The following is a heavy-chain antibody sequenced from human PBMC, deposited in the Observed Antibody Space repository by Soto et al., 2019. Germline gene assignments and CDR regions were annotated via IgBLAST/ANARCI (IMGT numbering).Heavy chain of an antibody. Sequence: QVQLVQSGAEVKKPGSSVKVSCKASGGTFSSYAISWVRQAPGQGLEWMGGVIPIFGTANYAQKFQGRVTITADESTSTAYMELSSLRSEDTAVYYCARGGDLSVTHPGHWFDPWGQGTLVTVSS. CDR3: ARGGDLSVTHPGHWFDP. CDR2: VIPIFGTA. CDR1: GGTFSSYA. V-gene: IGHV1-69*12. D-gene: IGHD4-17*01. J-gene: IGHJ5*02.